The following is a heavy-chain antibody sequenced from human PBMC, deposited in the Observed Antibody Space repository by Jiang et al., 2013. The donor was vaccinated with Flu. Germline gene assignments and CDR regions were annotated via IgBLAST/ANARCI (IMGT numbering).Heavy chain of an antibody. Sequence: LEWVGRTRNKANSYTTEYAASVKGRFTISRDDSKNSLYLQMNSLKTEDTAVYYCARTRSGYYRHYFDYWGQGTLVTVSS. D-gene: IGHD3-22*01. V-gene: IGHV3-72*01. J-gene: IGHJ4*02. CDR3: ARTRSGYYRHYFDY. CDR2: TRNKANSYTT.